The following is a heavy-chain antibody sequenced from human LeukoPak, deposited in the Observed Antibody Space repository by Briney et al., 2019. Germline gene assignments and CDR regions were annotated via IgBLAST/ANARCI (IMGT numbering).Heavy chain of an antibody. CDR1: GGPISSSSYY. CDR3: ARDRIAVADNYFDY. D-gene: IGHD6-19*01. V-gene: IGHV4-39*07. Sequence: SETLSLTCTVSGGPISSSSYYWGWIRQPPGKGLEWIGSIYYSGSTYYNPSLKSRVTISVDTSKNQFSLKLSSVTAADTAVYYCARDRIAVADNYFDYWGQGTLVTVSS. J-gene: IGHJ4*02. CDR2: IYYSGST.